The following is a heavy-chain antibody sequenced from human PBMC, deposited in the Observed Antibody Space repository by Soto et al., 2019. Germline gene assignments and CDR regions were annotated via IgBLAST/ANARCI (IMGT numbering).Heavy chain of an antibody. CDR1: GFSISGYA. CDR3: ARDLSRGSNVYYDMDV. Sequence: EVQLVESGGGLVPPGGSLRLSCSASGFSISGYALNWVRQAPGKGPEWVSYISSSSSAIDYAGSVKGRFSISRDNGKNSLYLQMNSLRAEDTAVYYCARDLSRGSNVYYDMDVWGKGTTVTVSS. J-gene: IGHJ6*03. D-gene: IGHD3-22*01. V-gene: IGHV3-48*01. CDR2: ISSSSSAI.